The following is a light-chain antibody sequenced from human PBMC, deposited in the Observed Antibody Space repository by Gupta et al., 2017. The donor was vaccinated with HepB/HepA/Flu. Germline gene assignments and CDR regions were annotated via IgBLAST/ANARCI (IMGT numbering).Light chain of an antibody. V-gene: IGKV2D-29*01. CDR2: EVS. CDR3: KESIQHPKT. Sequence: IVMTQTPLSLSVTPCQPASISCKSSESLLDSNGKTYLYLYLQKAGQPPQLLIDEVSNRFSGGPDRFSGSGSGTDLTLKSSRVEAEDVRTYYCKESIQHPKTFGQGTKVEI. CDR1: ESLLDSNGKTY. J-gene: IGKJ1*01.